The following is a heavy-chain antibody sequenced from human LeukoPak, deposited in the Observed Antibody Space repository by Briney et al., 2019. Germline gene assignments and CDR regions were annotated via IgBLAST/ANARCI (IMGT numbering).Heavy chain of an antibody. V-gene: IGHV3-7*03. J-gene: IGHJ6*02. CDR2: IKQDGSET. Sequence: GGSLRLSCAASGFTVSSYWMSWVRQAPGKGLEWVANIKQDGSETHYVDSVKGRFTISRDNSKNTLYLQMNSLRAEDTAVYYCARASPDIAVPYGMDVWGQGTTVTVSS. CDR1: GFTVSSYW. CDR3: ARASPDIAVPYGMDV. D-gene: IGHD6-19*01.